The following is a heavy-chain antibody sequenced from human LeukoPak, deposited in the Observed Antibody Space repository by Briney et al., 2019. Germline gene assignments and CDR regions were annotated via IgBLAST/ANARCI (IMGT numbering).Heavy chain of an antibody. CDR3: VIAAADY. V-gene: IGHV1-18*01. CDR2: ISAYNGNT. J-gene: IGHJ4*02. Sequence: ASVKVSCKASGYTFTSYDINWVRQATGQGLEWMGWISAYNGNTNYAQKLQGRVTMTTDTSTSTAYMELRSLRSDDTAVYYCVIAAADYWGQGTLVTVSS. CDR1: GYTFTSYD. D-gene: IGHD6-13*01.